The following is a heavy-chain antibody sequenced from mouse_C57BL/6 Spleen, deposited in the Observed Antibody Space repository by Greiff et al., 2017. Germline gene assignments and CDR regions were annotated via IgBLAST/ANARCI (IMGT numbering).Heavy chain of an antibody. CDR1: GFNIKDYY. J-gene: IGHJ3*01. CDR3: TSTVVATGAY. D-gene: IGHD1-1*01. Sequence: VQLQQSGAELVRPGASVKLSCTASGFNIKDYYMHWVKQRPEQGLEWIGRIDPEDGDTEYAPKFQGKATMTADTSSNTAYRQLSSLTSEDTAIYYCTSTVVATGAYWGQGTLVTVSA. CDR2: IDPEDGDT. V-gene: IGHV14-1*01.